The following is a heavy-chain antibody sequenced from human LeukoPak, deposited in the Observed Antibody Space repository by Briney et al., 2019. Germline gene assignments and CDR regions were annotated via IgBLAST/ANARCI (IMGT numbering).Heavy chain of an antibody. D-gene: IGHD3-3*01. V-gene: IGHV4-34*01. CDR2: INHSGST. Sequence: PSETLSLTCAVYGGSFSGYYWSWIRQPPGKGLEWIGEINHSGSTNYNPSLKSRVTISVDTSKNRFSLKLSSVTAADTAVYYCARAYYDFWSGYQFDYWGQGTLVTVSS. CDR1: GGSFSGYY. J-gene: IGHJ4*02. CDR3: ARAYYDFWSGYQFDY.